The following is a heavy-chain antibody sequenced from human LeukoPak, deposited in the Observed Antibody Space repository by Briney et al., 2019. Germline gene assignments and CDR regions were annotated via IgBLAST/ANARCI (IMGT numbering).Heavy chain of an antibody. D-gene: IGHD2-21*02. V-gene: IGHV4-59*01. CDR3: ASTASDPFQFDY. CDR2: IYYSGST. CDR1: GGSISSYY. J-gene: IGHJ4*02. Sequence: SETLSLTCTVSGGSISSYYWSWIRQPPGKGLEWIGYIYYSGSTNYNPSLTSRVTISVDTSKNQFSLKLSSVTAADTAVYYCASTASDPFQFDYWGQGTLVTVSS.